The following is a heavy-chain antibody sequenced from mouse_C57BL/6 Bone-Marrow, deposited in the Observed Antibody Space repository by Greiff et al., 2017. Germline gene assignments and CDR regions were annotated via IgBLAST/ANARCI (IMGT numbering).Heavy chain of an antibody. CDR1: GFNFKNTY. CDR3: ASLRLYYGYYPDY. D-gene: IGHD2-2*01. J-gene: IGHJ2*01. V-gene: IGHV14-3*01. Sequence: VQLQQSVAELVRPGASVKLSCTASGFNFKNTYMHWVKQRPEQGLEWIGRIDPANGNTKYAPKFQGKATITAETSSNTAYLQLNSLTSEDTAIYSCASLRLYYGYYPDYGGQGTTLPVSS. CDR2: IDPANGNT.